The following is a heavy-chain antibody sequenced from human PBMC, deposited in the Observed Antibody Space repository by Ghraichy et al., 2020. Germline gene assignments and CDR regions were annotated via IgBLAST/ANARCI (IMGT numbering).Heavy chain of an antibody. CDR3: ARDYDWNYPN. Sequence: SGPTLVKPTQTLTLTCTFSGFSLSTNRVGVGWIRHPPGKALEWLALIQWDDNERYSPSLKSRLTISKDTSKNQVVLTMTNMDPVDTATYYCARDYDWNYPNWGQGTLVTVSS. CDR1: GFSLSTNRVG. J-gene: IGHJ4*02. D-gene: IGHD1-7*01. CDR2: IQWDDNE. V-gene: IGHV2-5*02.